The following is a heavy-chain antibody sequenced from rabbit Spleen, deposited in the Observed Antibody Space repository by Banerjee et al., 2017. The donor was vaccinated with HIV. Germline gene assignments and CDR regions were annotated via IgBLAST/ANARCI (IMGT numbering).Heavy chain of an antibody. CDR1: AFSFSSSQW. Sequence: EESGGGLVQPEGSLTLTCTASAFSFSSSQWICWVRQAPGKGLEWIACIYGGSSGSTYYASWAKGRFTISKTSSTTVTLQMTSLTAADTATYFCVRDRRSSGWGVPLYYFNLWGPGTLVTVS. V-gene: IGHV1S45*01. J-gene: IGHJ4*01. CDR2: IYGGSSGST. CDR3: VRDRRSSGWGVPLYYFNL. D-gene: IGHD4-1*01.